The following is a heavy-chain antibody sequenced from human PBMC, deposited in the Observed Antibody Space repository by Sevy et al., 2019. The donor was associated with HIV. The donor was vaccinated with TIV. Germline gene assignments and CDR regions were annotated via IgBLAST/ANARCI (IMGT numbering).Heavy chain of an antibody. CDR1: GGTFSSYA. J-gene: IGHJ6*02. CDR2: IIPIFGTA. V-gene: IGHV1-69*13. CDR3: ARDPLYYGMDV. Sequence: ASVKVSCKASGGTFSSYAISWVRQAPGQGLEWMGGIIPIFGTANYAQKLQGRVTITADESTSTAYMELSSLRSEDTAVYYCARDPLYYGMDVWGQGTTVTVSS.